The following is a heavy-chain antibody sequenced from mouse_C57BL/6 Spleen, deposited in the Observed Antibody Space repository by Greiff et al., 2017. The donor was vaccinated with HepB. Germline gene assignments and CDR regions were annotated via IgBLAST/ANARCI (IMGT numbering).Heavy chain of an antibody. V-gene: IGHV10-3*01. CDR1: GFTFNTYA. CDR2: IRSKSSNYAT. J-gene: IGHJ4*01. CDR3: VRVLLWPDYYAMDY. Sequence: EVKLVESGGGLVQPKGSLKLSCAASGFTFNTYAMHWVRQAPGKGLEWVARIRSKSSNYATYYADSVKDRFTISRDALQSLVYLQMNNLRTEDTAMYYCVRVLLWPDYYAMDYWGQGTSVTVSS. D-gene: IGHD2-1*01.